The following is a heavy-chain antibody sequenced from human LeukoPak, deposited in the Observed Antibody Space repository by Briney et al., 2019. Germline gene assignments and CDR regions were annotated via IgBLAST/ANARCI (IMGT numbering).Heavy chain of an antibody. Sequence: ASVKVSCKASGYTFTTYDINWVRQATGQGLEWMGWMNPDSGNTGYAQKFQGRVTVTRNTSMSTAYMELNSLRSEDTAVYYCARANYYGSGKKDLDYWGQGTLVTVSS. CDR1: GYTFTTYD. D-gene: IGHD3-10*01. J-gene: IGHJ4*02. V-gene: IGHV1-8*01. CDR2: MNPDSGNT. CDR3: ARANYYGSGKKDLDY.